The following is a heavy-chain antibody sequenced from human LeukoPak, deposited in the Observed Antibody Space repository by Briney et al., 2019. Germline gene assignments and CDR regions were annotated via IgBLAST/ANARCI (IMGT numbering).Heavy chain of an antibody. CDR2: IFYRGST. CDR3: AGTTGRYFEY. J-gene: IGHJ4*02. CDR1: GDSINPYY. D-gene: IGHD1-26*01. V-gene: IGHV4-59*01. Sequence: SETLSLTCTVSGDSINPYYWSWIRQPPGEGLEWIGYIFYRGSTNYNAALKSRDAISLDTSKNQFSLKLNSVSAADTAVYYCAGTTGRYFEYWGQGILVTVSS.